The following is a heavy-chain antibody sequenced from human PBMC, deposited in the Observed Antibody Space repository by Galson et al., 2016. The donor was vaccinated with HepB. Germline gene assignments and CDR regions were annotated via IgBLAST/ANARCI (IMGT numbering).Heavy chain of an antibody. D-gene: IGHD2-8*01. Sequence: QSGAEVKEPGESLRISCETSGYKFASLWIAWVRQKPGKGLEWMGKIYPGDSDTKYNPAFQGLAIISADKSINTTFLQWSSLRASDTAIDYCARRGTDNGLDCWGQGTPVSVS. CDR1: GYKFASLW. V-gene: IGHV5-51*01. CDR2: IYPGDSDT. CDR3: ARRGTDNGLDC. J-gene: IGHJ4*02.